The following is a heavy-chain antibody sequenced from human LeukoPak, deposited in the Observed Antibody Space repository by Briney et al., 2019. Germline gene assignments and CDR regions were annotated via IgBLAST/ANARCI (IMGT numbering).Heavy chain of an antibody. CDR3: ARELYCSGGSCYSGLFDY. D-gene: IGHD2-15*01. Sequence: GASVKVSFKASGYTFTGYYMHWVRQAPGQGLAWMGWINPNSGGTNYAQKFQGRVSMTRDTSISTAYMELSRLRSDDTAVYYCARELYCSGGSCYSGLFDYWGQGNRVTVSA. CDR1: GYTFTGYY. J-gene: IGHJ4*02. V-gene: IGHV1-2*02. CDR2: INPNSGGT.